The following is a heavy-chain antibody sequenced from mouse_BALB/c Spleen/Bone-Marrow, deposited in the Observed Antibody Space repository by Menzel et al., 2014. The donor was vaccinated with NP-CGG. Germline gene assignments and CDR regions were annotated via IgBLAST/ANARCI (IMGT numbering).Heavy chain of an antibody. CDR3: TVHGVFAY. J-gene: IGHJ3*01. CDR1: GFTFXDAW. V-gene: IGHV6-6*01. Sequence: DVQLVESGGGLVQPGGSMKLTCAASGFTFXDAWMDWVRQSPEKGLEWVAEIKTKADNHATYYAESVKGRITISRDDTKSRVYLQMNSLRAEDTGIYYCTVHGVFAYSGQGTLVTVSA. CDR2: IKTKADNHAT.